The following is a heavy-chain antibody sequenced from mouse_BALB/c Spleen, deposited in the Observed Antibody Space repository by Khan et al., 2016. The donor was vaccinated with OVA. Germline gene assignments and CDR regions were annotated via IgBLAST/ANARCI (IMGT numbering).Heavy chain of an antibody. CDR3: ARYYGSRFAY. V-gene: IGHV1-80*01. CDR1: GYAFSSYW. D-gene: IGHD1-1*01. J-gene: IGHJ3*01. CDR2: IYPGDGDT. Sequence: QVQLQQSGAELVRPGSSVKISCKASGYAFSSYWMNWVKQRPGRGLEWIGQIYPGDGDTNYNGKFKGKATLTADKSSSTAYMQLISRTSVDSSVDFCARYYGSRFAYWGQGTLVTVSA.